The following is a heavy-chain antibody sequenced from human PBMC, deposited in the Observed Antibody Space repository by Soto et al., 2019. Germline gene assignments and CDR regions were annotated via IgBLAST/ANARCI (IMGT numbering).Heavy chain of an antibody. CDR3: ARGQYCSGGSCYSEPFPY. V-gene: IGHV3-23*01. J-gene: IGHJ4*02. CDR2: ISGSGGST. D-gene: IGHD2-15*01. CDR1: GFTFSSYA. Sequence: GGSLRLSCAASGFTFSSYAMSWVRQAPGKGLEWVSAISGSGGSTYYADSVKGRFTISRDNSKNTLYLQMNSLRAEDTAVYYCARGQYCSGGSCYSEPFPYWGQGTPVTVSS.